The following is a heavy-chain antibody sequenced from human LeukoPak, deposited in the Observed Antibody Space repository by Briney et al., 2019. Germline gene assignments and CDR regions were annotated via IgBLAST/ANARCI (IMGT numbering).Heavy chain of an antibody. V-gene: IGHV4-38-2*01. CDR1: GYSITSGYY. J-gene: IGHJ3*02. CDR3: AGIPDVLMVYSHAFDI. D-gene: IGHD2-8*01. CDR2: IYHSGST. Sequence: SXXLSLTCAVSGYSITSGYYWGWVRQPPGKGLEWIGSIYHSGSTYYNPSLKSRVTISVDTSKNQFSLKLSSVTAADTAVYYCAGIPDVLMVYSHAFDIWGQGTMVTVSS.